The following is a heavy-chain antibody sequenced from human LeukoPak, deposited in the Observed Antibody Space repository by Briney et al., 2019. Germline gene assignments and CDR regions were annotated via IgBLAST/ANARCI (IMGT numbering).Heavy chain of an antibody. CDR1: GFTFSSYA. CDR2: IGNSGGST. Sequence: GGSLRLPCAASGFTFSSYAMSWVRQAPGKGLEWVAAIGNSGGSTYYADSVKGRFTISRDNSKNTLYLRMDSLRAEDTAIYYCARVDARTSSRNYEDFWGQGTLVTVSS. CDR3: ARVDARTSSRNYEDF. J-gene: IGHJ4*02. D-gene: IGHD2-2*01. V-gene: IGHV3-23*01.